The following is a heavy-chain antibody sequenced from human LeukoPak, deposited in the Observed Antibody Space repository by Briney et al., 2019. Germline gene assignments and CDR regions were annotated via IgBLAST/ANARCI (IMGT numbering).Heavy chain of an antibody. CDR1: GGSISSGSYY. D-gene: IGHD3-3*01. CDR2: IYTSGST. CDR3: ASTKTYDFWSGYYPPFDY. Sequence: SETLSLTCTVSGGSISSGSYYWSWIRQPAGKGLEWIGRIYTSGSTNYNPSLKSRVTISVDTSKNQFSLKLSSVTAADTAVYYCASTKTYDFWSGYYPPFDYWGQGTLVTVSP. J-gene: IGHJ4*02. V-gene: IGHV4-61*02.